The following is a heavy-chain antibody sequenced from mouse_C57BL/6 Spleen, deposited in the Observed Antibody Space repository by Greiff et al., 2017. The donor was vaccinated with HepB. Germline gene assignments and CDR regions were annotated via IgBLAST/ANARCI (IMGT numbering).Heavy chain of an antibody. Sequence: QVTLKVSGPGILQPSQSLSLSCSFSGYSLSTFGMGVGWIRHPSGMGLEWLEHIWWDDDKYYNPALKSRLTISKDTSKNQVFLKIANVDTADTATYYCARIEGYGSRKLDYWGQGTTLTVSS. CDR3: ARIEGYGSRKLDY. D-gene: IGHD1-1*01. CDR2: IWWDDDK. V-gene: IGHV8-8*01. J-gene: IGHJ2*01. CDR1: GYSLSTFGMG.